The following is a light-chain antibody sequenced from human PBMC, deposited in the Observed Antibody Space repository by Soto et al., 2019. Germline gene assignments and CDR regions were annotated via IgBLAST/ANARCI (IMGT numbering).Light chain of an antibody. CDR2: DAS. CDR3: QQRSNWPPT. CDR1: QTVGSY. Sequence: EIVLTQSPATLSLSPGERATLSCRASQTVGSYLAWYRQKPGQAPRLLIYDASNRATGIPARFSGSGSGTDFTLSISSLEPEDFAVYYCQQRSNWPPTFGQGTRLEIK. V-gene: IGKV3-11*01. J-gene: IGKJ5*01.